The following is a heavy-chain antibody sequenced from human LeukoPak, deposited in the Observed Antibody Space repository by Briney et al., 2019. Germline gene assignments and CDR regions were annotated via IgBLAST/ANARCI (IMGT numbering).Heavy chain of an antibody. D-gene: IGHD3-10*01. CDR1: GYTFTSYG. V-gene: IGHV1-2*02. Sequence: GASVKVSCRASGYTFTSYGISWVRQATGQGLEWMGWINPNSGGTNYAQTSQARVTMTRATSISTAYMELSRLTSDATAVYYCARGNWGVLWFGELSDSWGQGTLVTASS. CDR3: ARGNWGVLWFGELSDS. CDR2: INPNSGGT. J-gene: IGHJ5*01.